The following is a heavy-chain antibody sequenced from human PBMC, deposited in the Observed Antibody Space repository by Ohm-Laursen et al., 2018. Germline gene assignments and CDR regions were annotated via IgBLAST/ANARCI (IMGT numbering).Heavy chain of an antibody. Sequence: SLRLSCAAAGFSLSRHGMHWVRQAPGKGLEWVAVIWYDGNTKYYVDSVKGRFTISRDNSKNTLYLQMNSLRAEDTAVYYCARGALAGGGYFDDWGQGTLVTVSS. J-gene: IGHJ4*02. CDR3: ARGALAGGGYFDD. V-gene: IGHV3-33*01. CDR1: GFSLSRHG. D-gene: IGHD6-19*01. CDR2: IWYDGNTK.